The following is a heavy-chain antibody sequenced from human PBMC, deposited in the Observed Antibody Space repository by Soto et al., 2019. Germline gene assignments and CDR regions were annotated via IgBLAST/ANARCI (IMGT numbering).Heavy chain of an antibody. Sequence: WGSLRLSCAASGFTFSSYGMHWFRQAPGKGLEWVAVIWYDGSNKYYADSVKGRFTISRDNSKNTLYLQMNSLRAEDTAVYYCAREIQIATDYYYGMDVWGQGTTVTVSS. J-gene: IGHJ6*02. D-gene: IGHD5-18*01. V-gene: IGHV3-33*01. CDR1: GFTFSSYG. CDR2: IWYDGSNK. CDR3: AREIQIATDYYYGMDV.